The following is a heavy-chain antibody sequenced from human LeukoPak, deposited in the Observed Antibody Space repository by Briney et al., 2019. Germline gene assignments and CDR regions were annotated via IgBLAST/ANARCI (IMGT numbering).Heavy chain of an antibody. CDR3: ARSRGYCSGGSCYPLDY. Sequence: SETLSLTCTVSGGSISSHYWSWIRQPPGKGLEWIGEINHSGSTNYNPSLKSRVTISVDTSKNQFSLKLSSVTAADTAVYYCARSRGYCSGGSCYPLDYWGQGTLVTVSS. J-gene: IGHJ4*02. CDR2: INHSGST. D-gene: IGHD2-15*01. V-gene: IGHV4-34*01. CDR1: GGSISSHY.